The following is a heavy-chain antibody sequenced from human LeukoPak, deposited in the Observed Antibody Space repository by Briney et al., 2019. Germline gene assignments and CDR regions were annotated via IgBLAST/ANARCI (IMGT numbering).Heavy chain of an antibody. CDR2: ISSSGSTI. CDR3: ARDRFIYSYDYSFDY. D-gene: IGHD3-16*01. V-gene: IGHV3-48*03. J-gene: IGHJ4*01. CDR1: GFTFSSYE. Sequence: PGGSLRLSCAASGFTFSSYEMNWVRQAPGKGLEWVSYISSSGSTIYYADSVKGRFTISRDNAKNSLYLQMNSLRAEDTAVYYCARDRFIYSYDYSFDYWGQGILVTVSS.